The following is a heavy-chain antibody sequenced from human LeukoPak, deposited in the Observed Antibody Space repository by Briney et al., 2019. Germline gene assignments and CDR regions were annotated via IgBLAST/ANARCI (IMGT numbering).Heavy chain of an antibody. Sequence: PGGSLRLSCAASEFSVGSNYMTWVRQAPGKGLEWVSLIYSGGSTYYADSVKGRFTISRDNSKNTLYLQMNSLRAEDTAVYYCAREGSPGPNYYGSGSYSWGFGYWGQGTLVTVSS. CDR2: IYSGGST. J-gene: IGHJ4*02. CDR1: EFSVGSNY. V-gene: IGHV3-66*01. CDR3: AREGSPGPNYYGSGSYSWGFGY. D-gene: IGHD3-10*01.